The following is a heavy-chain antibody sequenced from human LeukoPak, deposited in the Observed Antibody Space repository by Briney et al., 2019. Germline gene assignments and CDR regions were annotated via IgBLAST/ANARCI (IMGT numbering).Heavy chain of an antibody. V-gene: IGHV3-23*01. CDR3: ARRFRGSSGLYYFDY. CDR2: IRGSGDST. D-gene: IGHD6-13*01. CDR1: GFTFSTYA. Sequence: GALRLSCAVSGFTFSTYAMSWVRQAPGKGLEWVSAIRGSGDSTYYADPVKGRFTISRDNSKNTLYLQMNSLRAEDTAVYYCARRFRGSSGLYYFDYWGQGTLVTVSS. J-gene: IGHJ4*02.